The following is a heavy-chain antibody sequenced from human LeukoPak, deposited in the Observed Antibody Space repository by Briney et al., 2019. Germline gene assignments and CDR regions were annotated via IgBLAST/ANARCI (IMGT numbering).Heavy chain of an antibody. CDR2: INPNSGGT. CDR1: GYTFTVYY. D-gene: IGHD6-19*01. CDR3: ARDHSSGWTVDY. Sequence: ASVKVSCKASGYTFTVYYMHWVRQAPGQGLEWMGWINPNSGGTNYAQKFQGRVTMTRDTSISTAYMELSRLRSDDTAVYYCARDHSSGWTVDYWGQGTLVTVSS. V-gene: IGHV1-2*02. J-gene: IGHJ4*02.